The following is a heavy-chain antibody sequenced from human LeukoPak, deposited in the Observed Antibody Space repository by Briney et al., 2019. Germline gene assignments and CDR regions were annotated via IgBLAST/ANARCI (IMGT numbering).Heavy chain of an antibody. CDR3: ARGSYYDYVWGSPCGY. D-gene: IGHD3-16*01. Sequence: SVKVSCKASGGTFSSYAISWVRQAPGQGLGWMGGIIPIFGTANYAQKFQGRVTITADESTSTAYMELSSLRSEDTAVYYCARGSYYDYVWGSPCGYWGQGTLVTVSS. J-gene: IGHJ4*02. CDR1: GGTFSSYA. V-gene: IGHV1-69*01. CDR2: IIPIFGTA.